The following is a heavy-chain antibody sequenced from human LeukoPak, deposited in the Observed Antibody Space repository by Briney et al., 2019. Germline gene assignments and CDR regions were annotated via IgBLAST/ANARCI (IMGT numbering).Heavy chain of an antibody. J-gene: IGHJ5*02. CDR1: GGSISSYY. CDR2: IYYSGST. CDR3: ARGSGWFGELFPASVFWFDP. Sequence: SETLSLTCTVSGGSISSYYWSWIRQPPGKGLEWIGYIYYSGSTNYNPSLKSRVTISVDTSKNQFSLKLSSVTAADTAVYYCARGSGWFGELFPASVFWFDPWGQGTLVTVSS. V-gene: IGHV4-59*01. D-gene: IGHD3-10*01.